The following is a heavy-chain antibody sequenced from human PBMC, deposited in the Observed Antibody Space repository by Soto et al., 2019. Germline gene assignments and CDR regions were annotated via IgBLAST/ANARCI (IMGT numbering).Heavy chain of an antibody. CDR3: AKDEYWESHFYYFMDL. V-gene: IGHV3-30*15. J-gene: IGHJ6*03. CDR2: ISHDGSIT. Sequence: QVQLVESGGGVVEPGRSLRLSCAASGFTFSSYAMHWVRQAPGKGLEWVAVISHDGSITYYSDSVNGRFTMSRDNSNNTLFLQMSSLRSEDTAIYYCAKDEYWESHFYYFMDLWSRGTTVTVSS. CDR1: GFTFSSYA. D-gene: IGHD3-16*01.